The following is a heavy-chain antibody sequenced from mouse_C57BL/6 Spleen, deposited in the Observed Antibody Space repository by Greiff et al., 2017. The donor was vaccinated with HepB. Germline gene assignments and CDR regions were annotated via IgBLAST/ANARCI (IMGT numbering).Heavy chain of an antibody. V-gene: IGHV1-72*01. CDR2: IDPNSGGT. CDR3: ASPKTITTGPSHWYFDV. Sequence: QVHVKQPGAELVKPGASVKLSCKASGYTFTSYWMHWVKQSPGRGLEWIGRIDPNSGGTKYNEKFKSKATLTVDKSSSTAYMQISSLTAEDAAVYEWASPKTITTGPSHWYFDVWGKGTTVTVSS. J-gene: IGHJ1*03. D-gene: IGHD1-1*01. CDR1: GYTFTSYW.